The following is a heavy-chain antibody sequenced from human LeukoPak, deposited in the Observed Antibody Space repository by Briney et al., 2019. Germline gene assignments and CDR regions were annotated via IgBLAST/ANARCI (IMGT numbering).Heavy chain of an antibody. J-gene: IGHJ4*02. CDR1: GYTFTSYD. Sequence: ASVKVSCKASGYTFTSYDINWVRQATGQGLEWMGWMNPNSGNTGYAQKFQGRVTTTRNTSISTAYMELSSLTSEDTAVYYCAIRGMVARSLPLSYWGQGTLVTVSS. CDR2: MNPNSGNT. V-gene: IGHV1-8*03. CDR3: AIRGMVARSLPLSY. D-gene: IGHD2-15*01.